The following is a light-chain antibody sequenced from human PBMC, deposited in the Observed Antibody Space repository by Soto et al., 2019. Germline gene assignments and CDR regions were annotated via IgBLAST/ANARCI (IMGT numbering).Light chain of an antibody. CDR2: GAS. Sequence: EIVLPQYPTTLSLSPRFRAPLCWRASQSVNSRLAWYQHKPGQAPRLLISGASSRATGIPDRFSGSGSATDFTLTISRLEPEDFALYYCQHYGRSPITFGQGTRLEIK. V-gene: IGKV3-20*01. CDR1: QSVNSR. J-gene: IGKJ5*01. CDR3: QHYGRSPIT.